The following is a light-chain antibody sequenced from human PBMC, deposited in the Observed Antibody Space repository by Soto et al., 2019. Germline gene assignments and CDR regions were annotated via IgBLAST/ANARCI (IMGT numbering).Light chain of an antibody. CDR1: QSVSSSY. V-gene: IGKV3-20*01. CDR3: QQYGSAPPWT. J-gene: IGKJ1*01. Sequence: EIVLTQSPGTLSLSPGERATLSCRASQSVSSSYLAWYQQKPGQAPRLLIYGASCRATGIPDRFSGSGSATDFTLTISRLEPDDFAVYYCQQYGSAPPWTFGQRTKLEIK. CDR2: GAS.